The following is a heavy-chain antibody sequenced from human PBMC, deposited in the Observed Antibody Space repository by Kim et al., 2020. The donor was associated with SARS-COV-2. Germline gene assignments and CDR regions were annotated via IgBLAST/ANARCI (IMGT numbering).Heavy chain of an antibody. V-gene: IGHV4-39*07. D-gene: IGHD2-15*01. Sequence: SQTLSLTCTVSGGSISSSSYYWGWIRQPPGKGLEWIGSIYYSGSTYYNPSLKSRVTISVDTSKNQFSLKLSSVTAADTAVYYCARESREGYCSGGSCYPWGYWGQGTLVTVSS. CDR3: ARESREGYCSGGSCYPWGY. CDR1: GGSISSSSYY. CDR2: IYYSGST. J-gene: IGHJ4*02.